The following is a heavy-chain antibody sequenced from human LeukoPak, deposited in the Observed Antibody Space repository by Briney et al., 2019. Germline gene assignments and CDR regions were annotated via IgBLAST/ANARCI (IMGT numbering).Heavy chain of an antibody. V-gene: IGHV4-39*01. CDR3: ARLSYGIYGNYFFDQ. CDR2: VHYSGTT. D-gene: IGHD4-17*01. CDR1: GGSISGSSYY. J-gene: IGHJ4*02. Sequence: PSETLSLTCTVSGGSISGSSYYWGWIRQPPGKGPEWLGTVHYSGTTYYNSSLKSRVILSVDASKNQFSLMVSSVTAADAAVYYCARLSYGIYGNYFFDQWGQGTLVAVSS.